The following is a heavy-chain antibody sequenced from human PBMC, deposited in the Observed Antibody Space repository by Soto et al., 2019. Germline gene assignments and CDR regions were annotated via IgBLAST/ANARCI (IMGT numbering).Heavy chain of an antibody. CDR3: AKAVGEYLYFFDY. CDR2: VSASGHNT. CDR1: RLTLSRYA. V-gene: IGHV3-23*01. J-gene: IGHJ4*02. D-gene: IGHD3-10*01. Sequence: EVQLLESGGGLIQPGGSLRLSCAFSRLTLSRYATSWVRQAPGKGLEWVSGVSASGHNTYYADSVRGRFTISRDNSKNTLYLQMNSLRAEDTAVYYCAKAVGEYLYFFDYWGQGILVTVSS.